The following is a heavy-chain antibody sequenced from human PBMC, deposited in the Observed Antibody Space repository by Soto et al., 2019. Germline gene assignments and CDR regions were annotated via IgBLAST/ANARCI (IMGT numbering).Heavy chain of an antibody. J-gene: IGHJ4*02. Sequence: ASVKVSCKASGYTFTNYGISWVRQAPGQGLEWMGWINPNSGGTNYAQKFQGWVTMTRDTSISTAYMELSRLRSDDTAVYYCARYYYDSSGYYYFDYWGQGTLVTVSS. CDR2: INPNSGGT. CDR3: ARYYYDSSGYYYFDY. V-gene: IGHV1-2*04. D-gene: IGHD3-22*01. CDR1: GYTFTNYG.